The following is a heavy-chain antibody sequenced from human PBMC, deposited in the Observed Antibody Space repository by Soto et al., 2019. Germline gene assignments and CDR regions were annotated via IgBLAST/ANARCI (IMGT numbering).Heavy chain of an antibody. CDR3: AKSVSASTGTPPDS. CDR2: ISYDGSNK. V-gene: IGHV3-30*18. Sequence: PGGSLRLSCAASGFTFSSYGMHWVRQAPGKGLEWVAVISYDGSNKNYADSVKGRFTISRDNSKNTLYLQMSSVRAEDTSVYYCAKSVSASTGTPPDSWGQGT. J-gene: IGHJ4*02. D-gene: IGHD1-7*01. CDR1: GFTFSSYG.